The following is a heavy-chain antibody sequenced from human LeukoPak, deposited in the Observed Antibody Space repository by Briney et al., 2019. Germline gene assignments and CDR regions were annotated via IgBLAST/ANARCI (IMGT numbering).Heavy chain of an antibody. J-gene: IGHJ4*02. D-gene: IGHD3-22*01. V-gene: IGHV3-48*03. CDR3: ASYDSSGYYHYFDY. CDR2: ISSSGSTI. Sequence: GGSLRLSCAASGFTFSSYEMNWVRQAPGKGLEWVSYISSSGSTIYYADSVKGRFTISRDNSKNTLYLQMNSLRAEDTAVYYCASYDSSGYYHYFDYWGQGTLVTVSS. CDR1: GFTFSSYE.